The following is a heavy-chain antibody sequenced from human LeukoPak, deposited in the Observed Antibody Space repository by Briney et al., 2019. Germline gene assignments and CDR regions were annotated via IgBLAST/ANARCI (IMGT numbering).Heavy chain of an antibody. D-gene: IGHD4-23*01. J-gene: IGHJ4*02. CDR1: GGSISSYY. CDR2: IFYSGST. V-gene: IGHV4-59*01. Sequence: PSETLSLTCTVSGGSISSYYWSWIRQPPGKGLEWIGYIFYSGSTNYNPSLKSRVIISVDTSKNQFSLKLSPVIAADTAVYYCARVGVDYSGNIIKYYFDYWGQGTLVTVSS. CDR3: ARVGVDYSGNIIKYYFDY.